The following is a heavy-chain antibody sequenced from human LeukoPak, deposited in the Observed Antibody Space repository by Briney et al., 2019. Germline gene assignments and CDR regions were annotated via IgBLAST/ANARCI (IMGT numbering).Heavy chain of an antibody. Sequence: PGGSLRLSCAASGFTLSDYWMTWVSQAPGKGLEWVANIKHDGSEKYYVDSVKGRFTISRDISRNSLYLQMDSLRVEDTAMYYCARDSRGYSYGPNTDYWGQGTLVTVSS. D-gene: IGHD5-18*01. V-gene: IGHV3-7*01. J-gene: IGHJ4*02. CDR1: GFTLSDYW. CDR3: ARDSRGYSYGPNTDY. CDR2: IKHDGSEK.